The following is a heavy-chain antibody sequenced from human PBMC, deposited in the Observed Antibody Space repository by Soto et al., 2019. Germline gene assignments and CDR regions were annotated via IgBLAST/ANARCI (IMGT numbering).Heavy chain of an antibody. J-gene: IGHJ5*01. D-gene: IGHD2-15*01. CDR3: ARLLCYGGTSGLDS. CDR1: GFSLSTAGFC. CDR2: IDWDDEK. Sequence: SCPTLVNPTQTLTITCAFSGFSLSTAGFCVQWIRQPPGKALEWLALIDWDDEKYYTTSPRSRLTLSKDTSKNQVVLTLTNMAPECIAIYWCARLLCYGGTSGLDSWGKETRFTVSS. V-gene: IGHV2-70*01.